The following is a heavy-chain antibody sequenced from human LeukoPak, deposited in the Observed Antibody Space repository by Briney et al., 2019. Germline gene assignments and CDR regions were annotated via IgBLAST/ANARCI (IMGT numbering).Heavy chain of an antibody. CDR1: GFTFSSYG. CDR2: IRYDGSNK. J-gene: IGHJ5*02. Sequence: GGSLRLSCAASGFTFSSYGMHWVRQAPGKGLEWVAFIRYDGSNKYYADSVKGRFTISRDNSKNTLYLQMNSLRAEDTAVYYCAREGGWFNWFDPWGQGTLVTVSS. CDR3: AREGGWFNWFDP. V-gene: IGHV3-30*02. D-gene: IGHD6-19*01.